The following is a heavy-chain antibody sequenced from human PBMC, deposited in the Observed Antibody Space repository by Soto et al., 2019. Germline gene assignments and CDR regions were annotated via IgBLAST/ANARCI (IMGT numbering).Heavy chain of an antibody. J-gene: IGHJ4*02. V-gene: IGHV3-21*06. Sequence: GGSLRLSCAASGFTFTRYSMNWVRQAPGKGLEWVSSISSTTNYIYYGDSMKGRFTISRDNAKNSLYLEMNSLRAEDTAVYYCARESEDLTSNFDYRGQGTLVPVSS. CDR3: ARESEDLTSNFDY. CDR2: ISSTTNYI. CDR1: GFTFTRYS.